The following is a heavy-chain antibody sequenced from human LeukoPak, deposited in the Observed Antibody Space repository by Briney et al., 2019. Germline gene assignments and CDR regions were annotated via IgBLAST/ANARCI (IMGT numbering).Heavy chain of an antibody. J-gene: IGHJ4*02. CDR2: INHSGST. CDR3: ARALCAWFGDQERFDY. D-gene: IGHD3-10*01. CDR1: GGSFSGYY. V-gene: IGHV4-34*01. Sequence: PSETLSLTCAVYGGSFSGYYWSWIRQPPGKGLEWIGEINHSGSTYYNPSLKSRVTISIDTSRNHFSLKVTSVTAADTAVYYCARALCAWFGDQERFDYWGQGSLVNVA.